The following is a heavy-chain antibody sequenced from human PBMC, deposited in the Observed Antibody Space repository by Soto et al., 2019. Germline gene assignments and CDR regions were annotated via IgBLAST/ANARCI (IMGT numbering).Heavy chain of an antibody. CDR3: ASGSGWFSYFQH. CDR1: GGSFSGYF. D-gene: IGHD6-19*01. CDR2: INHSGST. V-gene: IGHV4-34*01. Sequence: SETLSLTCAVYGGSFSGYFWSWIRQPPGKGLEWIGEINHSGSTNYNPSLKSRVTISVDTSKNQFSLKLSSVTAADTAVYYCASGSGWFSYFQHWGQGTLVTVSS. J-gene: IGHJ1*01.